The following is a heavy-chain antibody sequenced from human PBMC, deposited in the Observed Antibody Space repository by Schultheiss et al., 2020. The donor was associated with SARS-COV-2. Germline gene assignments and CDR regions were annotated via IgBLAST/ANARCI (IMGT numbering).Heavy chain of an antibody. J-gene: IGHJ3*02. CDR3: ARGGIGYSGYGEHAFDI. D-gene: IGHD5-12*01. CDR1: GFTFSSYG. CDR2: ISYDGSNK. Sequence: GGSLRLSCAASGFTFSSYGMHWVRQAPGKGLEWVAVISYDGSNKYYADSVKGRFTISRDNSKNTLYLQMNSLRAEDTAVYYCARGGIGYSGYGEHAFDIWGQGTMVTVSS. V-gene: IGHV3-30*03.